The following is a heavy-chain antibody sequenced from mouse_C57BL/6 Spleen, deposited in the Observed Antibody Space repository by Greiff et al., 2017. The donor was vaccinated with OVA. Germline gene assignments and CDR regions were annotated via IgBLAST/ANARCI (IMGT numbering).Heavy chain of an antibody. CDR1: GYTFTSYW. J-gene: IGHJ2*01. V-gene: IGHV1-64*01. CDR2: IHPNSGST. CDR3: ARGIYYYGSSYFDY. D-gene: IGHD1-1*01. Sequence: QVQLQQPGAELVKPGASVKLSCKASGYTFTSYWMHWVKQRPGQGLEWIGMIHPNSGSTNYNEKFKSKATLTVDKSSSTAYMQLSSLTSEDSAVYYGARGIYYYGSSYFDYWGQGTTLTVSS.